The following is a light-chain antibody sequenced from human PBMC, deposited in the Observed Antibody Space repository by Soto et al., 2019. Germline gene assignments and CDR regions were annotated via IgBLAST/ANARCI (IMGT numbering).Light chain of an antibody. V-gene: IGKV3-15*01. J-gene: IGKJ1*01. CDR2: DAS. CDR1: RGASTN. Sequence: IVMTQSPDTLSVSPGESATLSCRASRGASTNLAWYQQRPGQAPSLLIHDASIRATGVPARFSGSGSGTEFTLTISSLQSEDIAVYYCQQYNNWPWTFGQGTNVGIK. CDR3: QQYNNWPWT.